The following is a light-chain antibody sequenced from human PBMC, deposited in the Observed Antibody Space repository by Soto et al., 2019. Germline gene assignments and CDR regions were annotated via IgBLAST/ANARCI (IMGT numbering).Light chain of an antibody. Sequence: QSVLTQPPSVSAAPGQKVTISCSGSSANIVNNYVSWYQQLPGTAPTLLICDNSKRPSGIPDRFSGSKSGTSATLGITGLQTGDEADYYCGAWDSSLSAVVFGGGTKVTVL. CDR1: SANIVNNY. J-gene: IGLJ2*01. CDR3: GAWDSSLSAVV. V-gene: IGLV1-51*01. CDR2: DNS.